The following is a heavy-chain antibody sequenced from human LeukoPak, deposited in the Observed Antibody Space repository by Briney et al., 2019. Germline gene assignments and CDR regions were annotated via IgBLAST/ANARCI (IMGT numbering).Heavy chain of an antibody. V-gene: IGHV3-15*07. D-gene: IGHD3-10*01. J-gene: IGHJ6*02. Sequence: GSLRLSCAASGFTFSNAWMNWVRQAPGKGLEWVGRIKSRTDGGTTDYAAPVKGRFTISRDDSKNTLYLQMNSLKTEDTAVYYCTTAAMVRGVNSGSYYYYGMDVWGQGTTVTVSS. CDR3: TTAAMVRGVNSGSYYYYGMDV. CDR1: GFTFSNAW. CDR2: IKSRTDGGTT.